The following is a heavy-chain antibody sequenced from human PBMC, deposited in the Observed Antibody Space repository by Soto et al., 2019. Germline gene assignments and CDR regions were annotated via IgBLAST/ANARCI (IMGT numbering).Heavy chain of an antibody. V-gene: IGHV4-38-2*01. Sequence: SETLSLTXAVSGYSIASGYYWAWIRQSPGKGLEWIGSIYHAGSVYYNPSLNGPVALSMDTSKNHFSLKLTSVTAADPAVYYCARTFDYYGMDVWGQGTTVTVSS. CDR1: GYSIASGYY. J-gene: IGHJ6*02. CDR2: IYHAGSV. CDR3: ARTFDYYGMDV.